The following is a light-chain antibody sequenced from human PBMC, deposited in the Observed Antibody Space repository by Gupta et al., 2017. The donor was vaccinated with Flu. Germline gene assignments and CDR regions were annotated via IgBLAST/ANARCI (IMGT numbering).Light chain of an antibody. J-gene: IGLJ3*02. CDR3: AAWDDSLNGWV. Sequence: SVLTQPPSASGTPGQRVSISCSGSSSNIGINTVNWYQQLPGTAPILLIYGNNQRPSGVPDRFSGSKSGTSASLAISGLQSEDEADYYCAAWDDSLNGWVFGGGTKLTVL. V-gene: IGLV1-44*01. CDR1: SSNIGINT. CDR2: GNN.